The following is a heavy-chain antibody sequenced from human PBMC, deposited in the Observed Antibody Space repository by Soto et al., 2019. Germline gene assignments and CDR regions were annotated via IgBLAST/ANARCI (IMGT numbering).Heavy chain of an antibody. CDR3: AKSLFPYYYDSSGYPPYYYGMDV. CDR1: GFTFSSYG. D-gene: IGHD3-22*01. Sequence: GGSLRLSCAASGFTFSSYGMHWVRQAPGKGLEWVAVISYDGSNKYYADSVKGRFTISRDNSKNTLYLQMNSLRAEDTAVYYCAKSLFPYYYDSSGYPPYYYGMDVWGQGTTVTVSS. CDR2: ISYDGSNK. V-gene: IGHV3-30*18. J-gene: IGHJ6*02.